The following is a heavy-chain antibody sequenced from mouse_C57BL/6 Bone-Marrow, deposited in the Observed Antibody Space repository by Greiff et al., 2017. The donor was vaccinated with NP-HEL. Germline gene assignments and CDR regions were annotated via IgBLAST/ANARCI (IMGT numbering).Heavy chain of an antibody. J-gene: IGHJ1*03. D-gene: IGHD1-1*01. Sequence: EVKLQESGPELVKPGASVKIPCKASGYTFTDYNMDWVKQSHGKSLEWIGDINPNNGGTIYNQKFKGKATLTVAKSSSTAYMELRSLTSEDTAVYYCARCDGSSNWYFDVWGTGTTVTVSS. V-gene: IGHV1-18*01. CDR2: INPNNGGT. CDR1: GYTFTDYN. CDR3: ARCDGSSNWYFDV.